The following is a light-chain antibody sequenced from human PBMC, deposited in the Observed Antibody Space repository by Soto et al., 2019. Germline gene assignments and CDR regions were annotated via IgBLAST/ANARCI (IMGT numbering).Light chain of an antibody. CDR2: EVS. CDR1: SSDVGLYDY. V-gene: IGLV2-14*01. CDR3: CSYTSSDTYV. J-gene: IGLJ1*01. Sequence: QSALTQPASVTVSPGQSITISCTGTSSDVGLYDYVSWYQQYPGKVPKLIIYEVSNRPSGISDRFSGSKSGNTASLTISRLQSEDEADYYCCSYTSSDTYVFGTGTKVTVL.